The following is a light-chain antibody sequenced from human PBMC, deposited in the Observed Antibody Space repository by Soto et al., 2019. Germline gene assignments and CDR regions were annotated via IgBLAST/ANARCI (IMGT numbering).Light chain of an antibody. CDR1: XXXIGINA. V-gene: IGLV1-44*01. Sequence: QSVLTQPPSVSGTPGQRXSIXSXXXXXXIGINAVDWYHQLPGTAPKVLIYANNQRPSGVPDRFSGSKSGTSASLAINGLQSDDEAHYYCAAWDDSLNGLVFGGGTKLTVL. CDR2: ANN. J-gene: IGLJ2*01. CDR3: AAWDDSLNGLV.